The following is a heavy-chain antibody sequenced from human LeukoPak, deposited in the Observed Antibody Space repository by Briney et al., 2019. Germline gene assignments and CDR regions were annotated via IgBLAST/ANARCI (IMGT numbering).Heavy chain of an antibody. CDR1: GYTFTGYY. CDR2: INPNSGGT. J-gene: IGHJ6*03. D-gene: IGHD3-22*01. CDR3: ARLYYYDSSGYSHGEYYYYYMDV. Sequence: ASVKVSCKASGYTFTGYYMHWVRQAPGQGLEWRGRINPNSGGTNYAQKFQGRVTMTRDTSISTAYMELSRLRSDDTAVYYCARLYYYDSSGYSHGEYYYYYMDVWGKGTTVTVSS. V-gene: IGHV1-2*06.